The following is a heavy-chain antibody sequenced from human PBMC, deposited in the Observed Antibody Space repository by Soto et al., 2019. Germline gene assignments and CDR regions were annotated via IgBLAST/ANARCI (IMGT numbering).Heavy chain of an antibody. CDR3: ARVVQLGSNYAMDV. D-gene: IGHD1-1*01. CDR1: GATSSDYG. J-gene: IGHJ6*02. V-gene: IGHV1-69*06. CDR2: ILPMFRKT. Sequence: QVRLAQSGAEVRNPGSSVRVSCKASGATSSDYGITWVRQAPRQGLEWVGAILPMFRKTSFAQKFQDRVTIIADKSPDTVSLELSRLRSDDTAIYFCARVVQLGSNYAMDVWGQGTTVVVSS.